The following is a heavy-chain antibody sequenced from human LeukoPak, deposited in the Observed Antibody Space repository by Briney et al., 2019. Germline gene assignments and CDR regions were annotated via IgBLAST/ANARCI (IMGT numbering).Heavy chain of an antibody. CDR1: GFTFSSYA. CDR3: SRAPAATLYYYYYMDV. J-gene: IGHJ6*03. V-gene: IGHV3-23*01. CDR2: ISGSGGST. Sequence: GGSLTLSCAPSGFTFSSYAMSWARQAPGKGLEWVSAISGSGGSTFYADSVKGRFTISRDNSKNTLYLQMNSLRAEDTAVDYCSRAPAATLYYYYYMDVWGKGTTVTISS. D-gene: IGHD2-15*01.